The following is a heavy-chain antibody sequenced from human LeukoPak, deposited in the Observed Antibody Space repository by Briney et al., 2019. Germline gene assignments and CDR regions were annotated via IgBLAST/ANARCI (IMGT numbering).Heavy chain of an antibody. CDR1: GFTFSSYE. D-gene: IGHD2-2*01. CDR2: ISSSGSTI. J-gene: IGHJ4*02. V-gene: IGHV3-48*03. CDR3: AGDTEGTIVVVPAAKY. Sequence: GGSLRLSCAASGFTFSSYEMSWVRQAPGKGLEWVSYISSSGSTIYYADSVKGRFTISRDNAKNSLYLQMNSLRAEDTAVYYCAGDTEGTIVVVPAAKYWGQGTLVTVSS.